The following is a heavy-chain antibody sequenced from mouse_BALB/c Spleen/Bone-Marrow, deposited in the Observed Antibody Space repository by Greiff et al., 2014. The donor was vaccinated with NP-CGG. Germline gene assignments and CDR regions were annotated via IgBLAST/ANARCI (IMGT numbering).Heavy chain of an antibody. D-gene: IGHD1-1*02. CDR1: GFIFSDYY. CDR3: ARSGEKYGAMDY. CDR2: ISDGGSYT. V-gene: IGHV5-4*02. J-gene: IGHJ4*01. Sequence: EVKVVESGGGLVKPGGSLKLSCTASGFIFSDYYMYWVRQTPEKRLEWVAAISDGGSYTYYPDSVKGRFTISRGNAKNNLYLQMSSLKSEDTAMYYCARSGEKYGAMDYWGQGTSVTVSS.